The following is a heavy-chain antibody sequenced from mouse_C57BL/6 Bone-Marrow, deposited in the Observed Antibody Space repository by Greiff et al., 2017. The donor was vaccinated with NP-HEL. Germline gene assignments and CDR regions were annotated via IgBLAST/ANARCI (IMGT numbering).Heavy chain of an antibody. V-gene: IGHV2-5*01. CDR3: AENHRGSSYFDY. Sequence: QVQLQQSGPGLVQPSQSLSITCTVSGFSLTSYGVRWVRQSPGQGLEWLGVIWRGGGTDYNAAFISRLSILKDNTKSNVFFKLNSLQAADTATYYCAENHRGSSYFDYWGQGTTLTVSS. J-gene: IGHJ2*01. D-gene: IGHD1-3*01. CDR1: GFSLTSYG. CDR2: IWRGGGT.